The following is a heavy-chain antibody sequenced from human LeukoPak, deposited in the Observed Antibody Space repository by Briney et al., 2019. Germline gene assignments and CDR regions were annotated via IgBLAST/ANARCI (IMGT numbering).Heavy chain of an antibody. V-gene: IGHV1-24*01. D-gene: IGHD1-26*01. CDR1: GYALTDLS. J-gene: IGHJ3*02. CDR3: ARDAQYSGSPSASNDAFDI. CDR2: TDPEDGEI. Sequence: ASVKVSCKVSGYALTDLSMHWVRQTPGKGLEWMGGTDPEDGEITYAQKFQGRVTMTEDTSTDTAYMELSSLRSEDTAVYYCARDAQYSGSPSASNDAFDIWGQGTMVTVSS.